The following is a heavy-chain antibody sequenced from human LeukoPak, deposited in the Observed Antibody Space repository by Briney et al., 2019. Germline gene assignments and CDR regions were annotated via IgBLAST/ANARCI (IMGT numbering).Heavy chain of an antibody. CDR1: GFTFDDYA. D-gene: IGHD4-17*01. CDR3: EKDRRLRAYYDFGMDV. Sequence: PGRSLRLSCAASGFTFDDYAMHWVRQAPGKGLEWVSSISWNSGNIGYADSVKGRCTISRDNAKNSLYLQMNSLRAEDTDLYYCEKDRRLRAYYDFGMDVWAKGPRSPSP. V-gene: IGHV3-9*01. J-gene: IGHJ6*02. CDR2: ISWNSGNI.